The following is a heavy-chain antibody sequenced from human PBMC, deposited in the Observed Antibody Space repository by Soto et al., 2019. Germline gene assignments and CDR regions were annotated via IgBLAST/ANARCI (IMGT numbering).Heavy chain of an antibody. D-gene: IGHD3-22*01. CDR2: IYYTGNT. CDR3: ARATYDSSTYYLDY. J-gene: IGHJ4*02. CDR1: GASISGGDYY. V-gene: IGHV4-30-4*01. Sequence: QVQLQESGPGLVKPSQTLSLTCTVSGASISGGDYYWTWIRQPPGKGLEWIGSIYYTGNTYPNPSLESRLSISVDPSNNQCALRLTSVTAPDTAIYYCARATYDSSTYYLDYWGQGTLVTVSS.